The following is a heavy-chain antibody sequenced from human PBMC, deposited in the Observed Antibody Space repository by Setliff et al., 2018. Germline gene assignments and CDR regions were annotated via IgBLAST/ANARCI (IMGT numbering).Heavy chain of an antibody. J-gene: IGHJ5*02. CDR2: IYYSGST. Sequence: TSETLSLTCTVSGGSISSSSYYWGWIRQPPGKGLEWIGSIYYSGSTYYNPSLKSRVTISVDTSKNQFSLKLSSVTAADTAVYYCARLPSKRIHYNFWSGSYNWFDPWGQGTLVTSPQ. CDR3: ARLPSKRIHYNFWSGSYNWFDP. V-gene: IGHV4-39*07. D-gene: IGHD3-3*01. CDR1: GGSISSSSYY.